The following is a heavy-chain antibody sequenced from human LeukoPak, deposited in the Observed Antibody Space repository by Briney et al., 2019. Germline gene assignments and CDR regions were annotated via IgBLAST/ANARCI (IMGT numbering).Heavy chain of an antibody. CDR3: ARQLWFGEFLDAFDI. D-gene: IGHD3-10*01. V-gene: IGHV1-18*01. CDR2: ISAYNGHT. CDR1: GYSFANFG. Sequence: ASVKVSCEASGYSFANFGISWVRQAPGQGLEWMGWISAYNGHTKYAQNLQGRLTMTTDTSTSTAYMELRSLRSEDTAVYYCARQLWFGEFLDAFDIWGQGTMVTLSS. J-gene: IGHJ3*02.